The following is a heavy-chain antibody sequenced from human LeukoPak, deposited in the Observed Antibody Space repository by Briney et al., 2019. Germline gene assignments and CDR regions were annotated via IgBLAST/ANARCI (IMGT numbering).Heavy chain of an antibody. CDR3: ARGVGATTEYFQH. CDR1: GYTFTGYY. J-gene: IGHJ1*01. Sequence: ASVKVSCKASGYTFTGYYMHWVRQAPGQGLEWMGWINPNSGGTNYAQKFQGWVTMTRDTSISTAYMELSRLRSDDTAVYYCARGVGATTEYFQHWGQGTLVTVSS. CDR2: INPNSGGT. D-gene: IGHD1-26*01. V-gene: IGHV1-2*04.